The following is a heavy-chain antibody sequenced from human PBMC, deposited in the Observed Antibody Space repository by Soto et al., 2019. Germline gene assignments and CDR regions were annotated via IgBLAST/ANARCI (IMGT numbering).Heavy chain of an antibody. CDR1: GGSISSGGYS. J-gene: IGHJ4*02. CDR3: ARGVRDFWSGYLDY. Sequence: QLQLQESGSGLVKPSQTLSLTCAVSGGSISSGGYSWSWIRQPPGKGLEWIGYIYHSGSTYYNPSRKARVTISVDRSKNQFSLKLSSVTAADTAVYYCARGVRDFWSGYLDYWGQGTLVTVSS. D-gene: IGHD3-3*01. V-gene: IGHV4-30-2*01. CDR2: IYHSGST.